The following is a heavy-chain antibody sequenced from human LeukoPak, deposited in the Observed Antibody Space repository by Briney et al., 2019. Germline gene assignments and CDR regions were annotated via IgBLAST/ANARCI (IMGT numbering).Heavy chain of an antibody. CDR1: GYTFTSYG. V-gene: IGHV1-2*02. D-gene: IGHD3-10*01. CDR2: INPNSGGT. Sequence: ASVKVSCKASGYTFTSYGISWVRQAPGQGLEWMGWINPNSGGTNYAQKFQGRVTMTRDTSISTAYMELSRLRSDDTAVYYCASQYYYGSGSYYPTISFIDYWGQGTLVTVSS. CDR3: ASQYYYGSGSYYPTISFIDY. J-gene: IGHJ4*02.